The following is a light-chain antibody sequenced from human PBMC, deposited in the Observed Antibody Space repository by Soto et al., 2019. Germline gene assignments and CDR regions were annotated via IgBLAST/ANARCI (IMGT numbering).Light chain of an antibody. Sequence: DIQMTQSPSTLSGSVGDRVTITCRASQTISSLLAWYQQKPGKAPKLLIYKASTLKSGVPSRFSGSGSGTEFTLTISSLQPDDFATYYCQHYNVYSWTFGQGTKVDIK. CDR1: QTISSL. CDR2: KAS. CDR3: QHYNVYSWT. J-gene: IGKJ1*01. V-gene: IGKV1-5*03.